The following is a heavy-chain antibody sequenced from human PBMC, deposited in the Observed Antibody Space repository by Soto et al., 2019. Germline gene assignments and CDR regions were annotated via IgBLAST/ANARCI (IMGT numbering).Heavy chain of an antibody. V-gene: IGHV4-39*01. J-gene: IGHJ6*02. CDR1: GDSITSSSFC. D-gene: IGHD6-19*01. CDR3: ARLDGNSADYYYGMDV. CDR2: ICYSGST. Sequence: SETLSLTCTVSGDSITSSSFCWGWIRQPPGKGLEWIGTICYSGSTYYNPSLQSRVTMSVDTSKNQFSLKLSFVTAADTGVYYCARLDGNSADYYYGMDVWGRGTTVTVSS.